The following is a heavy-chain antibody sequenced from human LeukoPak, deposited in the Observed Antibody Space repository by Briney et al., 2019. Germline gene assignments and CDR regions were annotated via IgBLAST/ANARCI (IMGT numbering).Heavy chain of an antibody. D-gene: IGHD4-17*01. CDR1: GVSICSSSYE. CDR3: ARRTSHGDYWYFDL. CDR2: IYYSGRN. Sequence: SVTLSFTCTGSGVSICSSSYEWGALGQPPGKGLERIGSIYYSGRNYYNPSLKSQVTISVDTSKSQFSLQLSSVTAADTAVYYGARRTSHGDYWYFDLWGRGTLVTVSS. J-gene: IGHJ2*01. V-gene: IGHV4-39*01.